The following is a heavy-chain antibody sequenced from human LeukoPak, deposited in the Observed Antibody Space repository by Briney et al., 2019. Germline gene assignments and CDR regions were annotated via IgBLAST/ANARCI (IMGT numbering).Heavy chain of an antibody. D-gene: IGHD3-9*01. CDR3: AKDRNIRYLGASDY. CDR1: GFTFSTYA. CDR2: VSYDGSTK. Sequence: GALRLSCAASGFTFSTYAMHWVRQAPGKGLEWVAVVSYDGSTKYYADSVKGRFTISRDNSKNTLYLQMNSLRVEDTAVYYCAKDRNIRYLGASDYWGQGTLVTVSS. J-gene: IGHJ4*02. V-gene: IGHV3-30*04.